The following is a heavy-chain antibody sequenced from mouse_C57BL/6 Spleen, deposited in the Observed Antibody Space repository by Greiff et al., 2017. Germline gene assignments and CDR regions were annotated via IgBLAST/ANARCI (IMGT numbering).Heavy chain of an antibody. CDR2: INPSTGGT. V-gene: IGHV1-42*01. D-gene: IGHD2-4*01. J-gene: IGHJ4*01. Sequence: VQLKQSGPELVKPGASVKISCKASGYSFTGYYMHWVKQSPEKSLEWIGEINPSTGGTTYNQKFKAKATLTVDKSSSTAYMQLKSLTSEDSADYYCARSSYYDYDSYYYAMDYRGQGTSVTVSS. CDR3: ARSSYYDYDSYYYAMDY. CDR1: GYSFTGYY.